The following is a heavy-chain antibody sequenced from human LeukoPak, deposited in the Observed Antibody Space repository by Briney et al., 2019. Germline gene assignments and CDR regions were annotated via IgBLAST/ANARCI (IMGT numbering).Heavy chain of an antibody. J-gene: IGHJ6*03. CDR2: IYHSGST. Sequence: SETLSLTCTVSGYSISSGYYWGWIRQPPGKGLEWIGSIYHSGSTYYNPSLKSRVTISVDTSKNQFSLKLSSVTAADTAVYHCARANSVGATLYYYYYYMDVWGKGTTVTVSS. CDR1: GYSISSGYY. D-gene: IGHD1-26*01. CDR3: ARANSVGATLYYYYYYMDV. V-gene: IGHV4-38-2*02.